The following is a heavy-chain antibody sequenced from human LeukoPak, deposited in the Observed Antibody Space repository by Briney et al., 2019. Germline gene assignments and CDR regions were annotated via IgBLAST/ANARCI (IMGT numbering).Heavy chain of an antibody. D-gene: IGHD3-10*01. CDR1: GGSFSGYY. CDR3: ARVRGLLWFGELSIGWYYYYGMDV. V-gene: IGHV4-34*01. J-gene: IGHJ6*02. Sequence: SETLSLTCAVYGGSFSGYYWSWIRQPPGKGLEWIGEINHSGSTNYNPSLKSRVTISVDTSKNQFSLKLSSVTAADTAVYYCARVRGLLWFGELSIGWYYYYGMDVWGQGTTVTVSS. CDR2: INHSGST.